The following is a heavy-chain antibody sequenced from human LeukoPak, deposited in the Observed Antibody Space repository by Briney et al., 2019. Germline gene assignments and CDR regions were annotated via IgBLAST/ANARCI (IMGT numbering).Heavy chain of an antibody. Sequence: PGGSLRLSCAASGFTFSSYGMHWVRQAPGKGLEWVAFIRYDGYNKYYADSAKGRFTISRDNSKNTLYLQMNSLRAEDTAVYYCAKDQYGSGSLFDYWGHGTLVTVSS. D-gene: IGHD3-10*01. V-gene: IGHV3-30*02. J-gene: IGHJ4*01. CDR2: IRYDGYNK. CDR1: GFTFSSYG. CDR3: AKDQYGSGSLFDY.